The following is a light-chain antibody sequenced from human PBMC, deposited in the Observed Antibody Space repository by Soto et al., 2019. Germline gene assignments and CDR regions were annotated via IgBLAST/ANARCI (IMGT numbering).Light chain of an antibody. CDR1: SSNIGSNT. Sequence: QSVLTQPPSASGTPGQRVTISCSGSSSNIGSNTVNWYQQLPGTATKLLIYSNNQRPSGVPDRFSGSKSGTSASLAISGLQSEDEADYYCAAWDDSLNGPVVFGGGTKVTVL. V-gene: IGLV1-44*01. CDR2: SNN. CDR3: AAWDDSLNGPVV. J-gene: IGLJ2*01.